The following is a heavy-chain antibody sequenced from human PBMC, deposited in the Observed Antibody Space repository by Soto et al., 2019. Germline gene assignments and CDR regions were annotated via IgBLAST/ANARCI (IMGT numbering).Heavy chain of an antibody. Sequence: SETLSLTCTVSGGSISSYYWSWIRQPPGKGLEWIGYIYYSGSTNYNPSLKSRVTISVDTSKNQFSLKLSSVTAADTAVYYCARAGPYEWELLSWGQGTLVTVSS. J-gene: IGHJ5*02. CDR3: ARAGPYEWELLS. V-gene: IGHV4-59*01. D-gene: IGHD1-26*01. CDR1: GGSISSYY. CDR2: IYYSGST.